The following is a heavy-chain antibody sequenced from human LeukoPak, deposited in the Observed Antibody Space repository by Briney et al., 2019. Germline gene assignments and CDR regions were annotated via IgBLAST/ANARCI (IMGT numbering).Heavy chain of an antibody. V-gene: IGHV4-38-2*02. Sequence: PSETLSLTCAVSGYSISSGYYWGWIRQPPGKGLEWIGSIYHSGSTYYNPSLKSRVTISVDTSKNQFSLKLSSVTAADTAVYYCAREKDIVVVPHWNYWGQGTLVTVPS. CDR3: AREKDIVVVPHWNY. J-gene: IGHJ4*02. D-gene: IGHD2-2*01. CDR2: IYHSGST. CDR1: GYSISSGYY.